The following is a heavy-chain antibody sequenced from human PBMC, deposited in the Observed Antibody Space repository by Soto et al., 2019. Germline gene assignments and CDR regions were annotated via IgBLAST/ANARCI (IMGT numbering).Heavy chain of an antibody. V-gene: IGHV4-31*03. Sequence: QVQVQESGPRLVEPSQTLSLTCTVSGGSIRTGGYYWSWIRQHPGKGLEWLGYIYYTGRTYYNPSLKNRLTMSADMSKSHFPLKLTSLTAADTAVYYCAKDPSPQTTTVVTPGWFDHWGQGILVTVSS. J-gene: IGHJ5*02. CDR2: IYYTGRT. CDR1: GGSIRTGGYY. D-gene: IGHD4-17*01. CDR3: AKDPSPQTTTVVTPGWFDH.